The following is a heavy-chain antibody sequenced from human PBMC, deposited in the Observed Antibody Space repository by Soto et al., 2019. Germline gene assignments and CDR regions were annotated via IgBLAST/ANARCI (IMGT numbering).Heavy chain of an antibody. J-gene: IGHJ4*02. CDR3: VKGGYYYDSSGEPADY. CDR1: GFTFSSYA. V-gene: IGHV3-64D*08. Sequence: GGSLRLSCSASGFTFSSYAMHWVRQAPGKGLEYVSAISSNGGSTYYADSVKGRFTISRDNSKNTLYLQMSSLRAEDTAVYYCVKGGYYYDSSGEPADYWGQGTLVTVSS. CDR2: ISSNGGST. D-gene: IGHD3-22*01.